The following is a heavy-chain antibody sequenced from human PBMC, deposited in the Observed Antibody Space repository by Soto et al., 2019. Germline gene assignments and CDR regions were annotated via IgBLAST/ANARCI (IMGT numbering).Heavy chain of an antibody. V-gene: IGHV4-59*12. CDR1: GGSISSYY. CDR2: IYYSGST. J-gene: IGHJ4*02. Sequence: TSETLSLTCTVSGGSISSYYWSWIRQPPGKGLEWIGYIYYSGSTYYNPSLKSRVTISVDTSKNQFSLKLSSVTAADTAVYYCATMTTVLFDYWGQGTLVTVSS. CDR3: ATMTTVLFDY. D-gene: IGHD4-17*01.